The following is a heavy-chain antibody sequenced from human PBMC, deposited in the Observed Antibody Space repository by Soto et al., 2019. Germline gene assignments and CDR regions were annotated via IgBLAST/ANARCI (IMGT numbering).Heavy chain of an antibody. J-gene: IGHJ6*02. CDR3: ASVDFWSDYYYYGMDV. CDR2: INHSGTT. Sequence: PSETLSLTCAVYGGPFSGYYWSWIRQPPGKGLEWIGEINHSGTTNNNPSLKSRVTISVDTSKNQFSLKLSSVTAADTAVYYCASVDFWSDYYYYGMDVWGQGTTVNVSS. V-gene: IGHV4-34*01. D-gene: IGHD3-3*01. CDR1: GGPFSGYY.